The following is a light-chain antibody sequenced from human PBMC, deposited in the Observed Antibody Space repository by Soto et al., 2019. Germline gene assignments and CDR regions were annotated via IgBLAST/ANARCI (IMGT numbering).Light chain of an antibody. CDR1: QGISSY. V-gene: IGKV1-8*01. J-gene: IGKJ4*01. CDR2: AAS. Sequence: AIRMTQSPSSLSASTGDRVTITCRASQGISSYLAWYQQKPGKAPKLLIYAASTLQSGVPSRFSGSGSGTDFTLTISCLQSEDFATYYGQQYYSYLRVTFGGGTKVEIK. CDR3: QQYYSYLRVT.